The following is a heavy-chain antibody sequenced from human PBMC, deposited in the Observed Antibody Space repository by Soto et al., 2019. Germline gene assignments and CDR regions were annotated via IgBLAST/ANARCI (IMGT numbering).Heavy chain of an antibody. J-gene: IGHJ6*03. CDR2: IYYSGST. CDR1: GGSISSGGYY. V-gene: IGHV4-31*03. D-gene: IGHD6-13*01. CDR3: ARGRAAAGSVDLYYYYYMDV. Sequence: SETLSLTCTVSGGSISSGGYYWSWIRQHPGKGLEWIGYIYYSGSTYYNPSLKSRVTISVDTSKNQFSLKLSSVTAADTAVYYCARGRAAAGSVDLYYYYYMDVWGKGTTVTVSS.